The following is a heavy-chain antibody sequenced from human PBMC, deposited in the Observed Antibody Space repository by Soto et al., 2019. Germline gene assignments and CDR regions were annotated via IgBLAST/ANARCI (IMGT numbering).Heavy chain of an antibody. CDR2: ISSSSSYI. V-gene: IGHV3-21*01. CDR3: AREYGDYDCWSGYYPRALGFDP. CDR1: GFTFSSYS. J-gene: IGHJ5*02. Sequence: EVQLVESGGGLVKPGGSLRLSCAASGFTFSSYSMNWVRQAPGKGLEWVSSISSSSSYIYYADSVKGRFTISRDNARNSLYLQMNSLRAEDTAVYYCAREYGDYDCWSGYYPRALGFDPWGQGTLVTVSS. D-gene: IGHD3-3*01.